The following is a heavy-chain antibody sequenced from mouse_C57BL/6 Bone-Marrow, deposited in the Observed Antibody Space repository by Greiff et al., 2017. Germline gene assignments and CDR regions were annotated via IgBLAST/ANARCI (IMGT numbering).Heavy chain of an antibody. J-gene: IGHJ4*01. D-gene: IGHD1-1*01. Sequence: QVQLQQSGAELMKPGASVKLSCKATGYTFTGYWIEWVKQRPGHGLEWIGEILPGSGSTNYNEKFKGKATFTADTSSNTAYMQLSSLTTEDSAIYYCARKGITTVVAGDAMDYWGQGTSVTVSS. CDR3: ARKGITTVVAGDAMDY. V-gene: IGHV1-9*01. CDR1: GYTFTGYW. CDR2: ILPGSGST.